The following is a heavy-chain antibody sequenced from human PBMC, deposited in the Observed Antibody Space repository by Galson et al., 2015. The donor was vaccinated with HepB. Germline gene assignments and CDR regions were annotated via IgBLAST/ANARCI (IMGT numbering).Heavy chain of an antibody. CDR3: ASRLLYRGYFDY. V-gene: IGHV4-34*01. Sequence: ETLSLTCAVYGGSFSGYYWSWIRQPPGKGLEWIGEINHSGSTNYNPSLRSRVTISVDTSKNQFSLKLSSVTAADTAVYYCASRLLYRGYFDYWGQGTLVTVSS. J-gene: IGHJ4*02. D-gene: IGHD2-2*02. CDR1: GGSFSGYY. CDR2: INHSGST.